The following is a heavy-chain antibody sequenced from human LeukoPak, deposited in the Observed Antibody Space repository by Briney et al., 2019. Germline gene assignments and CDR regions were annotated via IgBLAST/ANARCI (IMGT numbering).Heavy chain of an antibody. CDR3: AKSRPDGPVITYYFDY. Sequence: GGSLRLSCAASGFTFDDYAMHWVRQAPGKGLEWVSGISWNSGSIGYADSVKGRFTISRDNAKNSLYLQMNSLRAEDTALYYCAKSRPDGPVITYYFDYWGQGTLVTGSS. V-gene: IGHV3-9*01. CDR2: ISWNSGSI. J-gene: IGHJ4*02. CDR1: GFTFDDYA. D-gene: IGHD3-16*01.